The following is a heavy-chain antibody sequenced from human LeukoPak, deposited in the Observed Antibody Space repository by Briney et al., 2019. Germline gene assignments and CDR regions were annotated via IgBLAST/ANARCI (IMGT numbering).Heavy chain of an antibody. CDR1: GYTFTSYY. CDR3: ARDLPYYYDSSGYHYDY. V-gene: IGHV1-46*01. CDR2: INPSGGST. Sequence: ASVKVPCKASGYTFTSYYMHWVRQAPGQGLEWMGIINPSGGSTSYAQKFQGRVTMTRDTSTSTVYMELSSLRSEDTAVYYCARDLPYYYDSSGYHYDYWGQGTLVTVSS. D-gene: IGHD3-22*01. J-gene: IGHJ4*02.